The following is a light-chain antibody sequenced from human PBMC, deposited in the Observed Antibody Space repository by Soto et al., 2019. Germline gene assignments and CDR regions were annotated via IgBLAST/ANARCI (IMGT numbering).Light chain of an antibody. CDR2: SEY. J-gene: IGKJ4*01. V-gene: IGKV1-39*01. CDR3: KQTYSIPIP. Sequence: DIQMTQFPSSLYASVGDRLTITCRASQNIENYLNWYRHKPGKAPEIMILSEYIVQSGVKSRFSGAGFGTDFTLTIRSIQPEDFTTFFCKQTYSIPIPFGGWTKVDLK. CDR1: QNIENY.